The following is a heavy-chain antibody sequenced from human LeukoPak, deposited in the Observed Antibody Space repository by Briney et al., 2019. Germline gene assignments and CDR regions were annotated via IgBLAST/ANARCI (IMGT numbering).Heavy chain of an antibody. CDR1: GYTFTGYY. CDR3: ASAAAARGY. J-gene: IGHJ4*02. V-gene: IGHV1-2*02. D-gene: IGHD6-13*01. CDR2: INPNSGGT. Sequence: APVRVSFKASGYTFTGYYLHWVRQAPGQGVEWRGWINPNSGGTNYAQKVQGRVTMTRDTSISTAYMELSRLRSDDTAVYYCASAAAARGYWGQGTLVTVSS.